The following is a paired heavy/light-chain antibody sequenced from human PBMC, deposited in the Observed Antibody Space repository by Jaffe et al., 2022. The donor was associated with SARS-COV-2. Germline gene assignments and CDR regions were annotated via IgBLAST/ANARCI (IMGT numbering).Heavy chain of an antibody. CDR2: INSDGSFT. Sequence: EVQLVESGGGLVRPGGSLRLSCATSGFTFSSYWMHWVRQGPGKGLVWVSRINSDGSFTGYADSVKGRFTISRDNAKDTLYLQMNSLRAEDTAVYYCARDEPKEYSSSRRGFDYWGQGALVTVSS. D-gene: IGHD6-6*01. CDR3: ARDEPKEYSSSRRGFDY. J-gene: IGHJ4*02. CDR1: GFTFSSYW. V-gene: IGHV3-74*01.
Light chain of an antibody. Sequence: DIVMTQSPDSLAVSPGERATINCRSGQSVLSRSNNKNYLAWYQQKPGQPPKLLIYWASTRESGVPDRFSGSGSGTDFTLTISSLQAEDVAVYYCQQYYTSPTFGGGTKVEIK. CDR1: QSVLSRSNNKNY. CDR3: QQYYTSPT. J-gene: IGKJ4*01. V-gene: IGKV4-1*01. CDR2: WAS.